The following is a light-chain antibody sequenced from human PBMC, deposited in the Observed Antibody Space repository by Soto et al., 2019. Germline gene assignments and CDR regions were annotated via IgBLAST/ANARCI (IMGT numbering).Light chain of an antibody. CDR2: GVS. CDR3: QLYGSSPWT. Sequence: EIVLTQSPGTLSLSPGERATLSCRASQSVSHRYLAWYQQEPGQAPRLLIHGVSTRATGIPDRFSGSGSGTDFTLTIRRLEREDLAVYYCQLYGSSPWTVGQGPKEEI. J-gene: IGKJ1*01. V-gene: IGKV3-20*01. CDR1: QSVSHRY.